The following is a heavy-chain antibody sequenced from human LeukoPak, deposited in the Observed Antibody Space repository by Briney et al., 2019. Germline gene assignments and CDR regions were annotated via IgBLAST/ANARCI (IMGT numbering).Heavy chain of an antibody. D-gene: IGHD5-18*01. CDR3: ASPGGYGHRFDY. CDR2: INPSGGST. Sequence: ASVRVSCKASGYTFTSYYMHWVRQAPGQGLEWMGIINPSGGSTSYAQKFQGRVTMTRDTSTSTVYMELSSLRSEDTAVYYCASPGGYGHRFDYWGQGTLVTVSS. CDR1: GYTFTSYY. V-gene: IGHV1-46*01. J-gene: IGHJ4*02.